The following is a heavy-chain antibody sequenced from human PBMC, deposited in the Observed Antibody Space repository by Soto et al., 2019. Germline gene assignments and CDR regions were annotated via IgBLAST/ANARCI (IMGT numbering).Heavy chain of an antibody. CDR3: ARAWAGYCSGGSCSPKYFQH. J-gene: IGHJ1*01. CDR1: GYTFTSYA. Sequence: ASVKVSCKASGYTFTSYAMHWVRQAPGQRREWMGWINAGNGNTKYSQKFQGRVTITRDTSASTAYMELSSLRSEDTAVYYCARAWAGYCSGGSCSPKYFQHWGQGTLVTVSS. D-gene: IGHD2-15*01. V-gene: IGHV1-3*01. CDR2: INAGNGNT.